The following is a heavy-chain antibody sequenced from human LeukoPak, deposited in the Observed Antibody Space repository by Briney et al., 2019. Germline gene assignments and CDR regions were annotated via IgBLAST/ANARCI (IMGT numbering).Heavy chain of an antibody. D-gene: IGHD1-14*01. V-gene: IGHV3-74*01. CDR1: GFTFVNSW. J-gene: IGHJ3*01. Sequence: AGSLRLSCAASGFTFVNSWVHWVRQAPGKGLVWVSLINADGSTATYADSVKGRFTISRDNARNRLSLQMNSLTLEDTAVYYCVVVVEPPDSDGFDVWGQGTMITVSS. CDR3: VVVVEPPDSDGFDV. CDR2: INADGSTA.